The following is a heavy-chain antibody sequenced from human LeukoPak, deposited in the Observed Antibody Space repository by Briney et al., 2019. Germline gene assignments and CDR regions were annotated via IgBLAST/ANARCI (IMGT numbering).Heavy chain of an antibody. Sequence: PGRSLRLSCAASGFTVSSNYMSWVRQAPGRGLEWVSVIKADGSGTFYADSVRGRFTTSRDNSKNSLYLQMNSLTSEDTALYYCATWAFYHNLDVWGQGTTVIVSS. CDR3: ATWAFYHNLDV. CDR1: GFTVSSNY. CDR2: IKADGSGT. V-gene: IGHV3-43*02. J-gene: IGHJ6*02. D-gene: IGHD2/OR15-2a*01.